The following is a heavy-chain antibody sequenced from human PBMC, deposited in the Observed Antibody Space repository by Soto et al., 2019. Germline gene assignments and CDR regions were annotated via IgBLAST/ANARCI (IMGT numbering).Heavy chain of an antibody. J-gene: IGHJ6*02. CDR2: IIPIFGTA. Sequence: SVKVACKASGGSFISYAIIWVRQAPGQGLEWMGGIIPIFGTANYAQKFQGRVTITADESTSTAYMELSSLRSEDTAAYYCARGRAGAYCGGDCYSKFGYMEVWGQGTTVTVSS. D-gene: IGHD2-21*02. CDR3: ARGRAGAYCGGDCYSKFGYMEV. CDR1: GGSFISYA. V-gene: IGHV1-69*01.